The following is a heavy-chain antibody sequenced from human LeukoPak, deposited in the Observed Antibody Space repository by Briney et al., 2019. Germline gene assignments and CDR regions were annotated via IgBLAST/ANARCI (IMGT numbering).Heavy chain of an antibody. Sequence: SVKVSCKASGGTFSSYAISWVRQAPGQGLEWMGGIIPIFGTANYAQKFQGRVTITADESTSTAYMELSSLRSEDTAVYYCARERGRVMQQLVPYFDYWGQGTLVTVSS. CDR2: IIPIFGTA. J-gene: IGHJ4*02. CDR1: GGTFSSYA. CDR3: ARERGRVMQQLVPYFDY. V-gene: IGHV1-69*01. D-gene: IGHD6-13*01.